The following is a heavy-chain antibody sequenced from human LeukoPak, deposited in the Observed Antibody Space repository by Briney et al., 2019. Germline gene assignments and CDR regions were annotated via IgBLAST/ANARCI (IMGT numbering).Heavy chain of an antibody. CDR1: GFTFSSYA. V-gene: IGHV3-23*01. CDR3: AKGDYYDSSGYYNPGLFDY. Sequence: PGGSLRLSCAASGFTFSSYAMSWVRQAPGKGLEWASAISGSGGSTYYADSVKGRFTISRDNSKNTLYLQMNSLRAEDTAVYYCAKGDYYDSSGYYNPGLFDYWGQGTLVTVSS. D-gene: IGHD3-22*01. CDR2: ISGSGGST. J-gene: IGHJ4*02.